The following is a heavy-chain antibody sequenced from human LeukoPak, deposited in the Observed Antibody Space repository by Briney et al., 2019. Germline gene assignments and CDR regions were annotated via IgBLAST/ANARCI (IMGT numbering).Heavy chain of an antibody. D-gene: IGHD3-16*01. CDR3: ARGLWGFDY. CDR2: INHSGST. J-gene: IGHJ4*02. Sequence: KSSETLSLTCAVYGGSFSGYYWSWIRQPPGKGLEWIGEINHSGSTNYNPSLKSRVTISVDTSKNQFSLKLSSVTAADTAVYYCARGLWGFDYWGQGTLVAVS. CDR1: GGSFSGYY. V-gene: IGHV4-34*01.